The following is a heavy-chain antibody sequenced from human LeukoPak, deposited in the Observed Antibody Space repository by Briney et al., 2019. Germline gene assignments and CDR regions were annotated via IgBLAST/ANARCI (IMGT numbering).Heavy chain of an antibody. CDR2: IDSSSRAI. Sequence: SGGSLRLSCAASGFSFSSYNMNWVRQSPGKGLEWVSYIDSSSRAIYYAGSVKGRFSVSRDNAKNSLYLQINSLRAEDTAIYYCARDHAGYDFWGQGTLVTVSS. D-gene: IGHD5-18*01. CDR3: ARDHAGYDF. V-gene: IGHV3-48*01. J-gene: IGHJ4*02. CDR1: GFSFSSYN.